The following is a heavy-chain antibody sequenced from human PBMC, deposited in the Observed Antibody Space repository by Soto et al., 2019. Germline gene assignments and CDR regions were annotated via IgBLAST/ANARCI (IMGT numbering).Heavy chain of an antibody. D-gene: IGHD2-15*01. V-gene: IGHV4-34*01. J-gene: IGHJ4*02. CDR3: ARGYGYCSGGSCPIDY. Sequence: QVQLQQWGAGLLKPSETLSLTCAVYGGSFSGYYWSWIRQPPGKGLGWIGEINHSGSTNYNPSLKSRVTISVDTSKNQFSLKLSSVTAADTAVYYCARGYGYCSGGSCPIDYWGQGTLVTVSS. CDR2: INHSGST. CDR1: GGSFSGYY.